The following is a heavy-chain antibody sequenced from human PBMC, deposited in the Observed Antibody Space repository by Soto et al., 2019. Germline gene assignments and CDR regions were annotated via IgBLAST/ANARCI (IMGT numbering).Heavy chain of an antibody. CDR2: ISRDGDRM. V-gene: IGHV3-11*01. CDR3: ARPNREFIHYYHGMDV. J-gene: IGHJ6*02. Sequence: PGGSLRLSCAASGFTFSDYYMAWIRQAPGKGLAYVSYISRDGDRMSYADSVKGRLNISRDNAKNSLSLQMNRLRAEDTAGFYCARPNREFIHYYHGMDVWGQGTTVTVSS. CDR1: GFTFSDYY.